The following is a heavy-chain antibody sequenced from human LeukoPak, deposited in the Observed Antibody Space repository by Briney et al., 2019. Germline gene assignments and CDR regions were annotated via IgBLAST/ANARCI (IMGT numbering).Heavy chain of an antibody. CDR1: GGSISSGDYY. Sequence: SETLSLTCTVSGGSISSGDYYWSWIRQPPGKGLEWIGYIYYSGSTYYNPSLKSRVTISVDTSKNQFSLKLSSVTAADTAMYYCARDAWVWFGEEGYNWFDPWGQGTLVTVSS. J-gene: IGHJ5*02. V-gene: IGHV4-30-4*01. CDR3: ARDAWVWFGEEGYNWFDP. CDR2: IYYSGST. D-gene: IGHD3-10*01.